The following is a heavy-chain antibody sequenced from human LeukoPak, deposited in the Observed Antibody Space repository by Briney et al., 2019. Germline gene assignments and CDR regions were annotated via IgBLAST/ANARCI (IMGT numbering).Heavy chain of an antibody. CDR2: IYHSGST. CDR3: ARDRATYFDY. CDR1: GGSISSGGFS. J-gene: IGHJ4*02. D-gene: IGHD1-26*01. V-gene: IGHV4-30-2*01. Sequence: SETLSLTCAVSGGSISSGGFSWSWIRQPPGKGLEWIGYIYHSGSTYYNPPLKSRVTISLDRSKNQFSLKLSSVTAADTAVYYCARDRATYFDYWGQGTLVTVSS.